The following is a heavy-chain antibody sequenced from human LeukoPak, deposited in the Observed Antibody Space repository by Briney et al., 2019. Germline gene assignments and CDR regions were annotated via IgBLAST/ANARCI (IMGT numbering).Heavy chain of an antibody. CDR3: ARDPYSGNYGDYYYYYMDV. CDR1: GFIFSDYV. CDR2: IRYDGSHK. J-gene: IGHJ6*03. Sequence: GGSLRLSCAASGFIFSDYVMNWLRQAPGRGLEWVAYIRYDGSHKYYIDSVKGRFTISRDNSKNTLYLQMNSLRDEDTAVYYCARDPYSGNYGDYYYYYMDVWGKGTTVTISS. D-gene: IGHD1-26*01. V-gene: IGHV3-30*02.